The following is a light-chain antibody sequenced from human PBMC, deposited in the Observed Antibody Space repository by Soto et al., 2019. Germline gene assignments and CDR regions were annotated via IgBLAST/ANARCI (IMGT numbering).Light chain of an antibody. CDR3: TSYSAISTLAE. CDR1: SSDVGGFDF. J-gene: IGLJ2*01. Sequence: QSALTQPASVSGSPGQSITISCTGTSSDVGGFDFVSWYQQHPGKAPKLIIYEVTDRPSGVSNRFSGSKSDNTASLTISRLQADDEAYYSCTSYSAISTLAEFGGGTKLTVL. V-gene: IGLV2-14*01. CDR2: EVT.